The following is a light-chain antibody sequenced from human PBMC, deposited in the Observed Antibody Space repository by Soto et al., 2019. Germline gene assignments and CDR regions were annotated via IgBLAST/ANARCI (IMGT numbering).Light chain of an antibody. CDR1: QSVSSNY. CDR3: QQYGGSDS. CDR2: GAS. Sequence: SVLTQSPGTLSLSPGERATLSCRASQSVSSNYLAWYQQKPGQAPRLLIYGASSRAPGIPDRFSGSGSGTDFTLTITRLEPEDFAVYYCQQYGGSDSFCQGTKLEIK. J-gene: IGKJ2*01. V-gene: IGKV3-20*01.